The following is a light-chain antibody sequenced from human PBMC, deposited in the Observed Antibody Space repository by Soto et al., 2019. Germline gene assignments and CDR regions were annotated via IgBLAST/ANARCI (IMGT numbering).Light chain of an antibody. Sequence: QSVLTQPPSVSAAPGQKVTVSCSGSSSNIGNNYVTWYQHLPGTAPKLLIYDNNQRPSGIPDRFSGSKSGTSATLDITGLQTGDEADYYCATWDSSLSAVVLGGGTKVTVL. CDR2: DNN. V-gene: IGLV1-51*01. J-gene: IGLJ2*01. CDR3: ATWDSSLSAVV. CDR1: SSNIGNNY.